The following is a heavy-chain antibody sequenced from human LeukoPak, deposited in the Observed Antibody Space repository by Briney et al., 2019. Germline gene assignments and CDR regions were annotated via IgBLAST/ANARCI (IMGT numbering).Heavy chain of an antibody. D-gene: IGHD6-13*01. J-gene: IGHJ6*02. CDR3: ARTSPGIAAAQSPYYYYGMDV. CDR1: GGSVSSSSYY. CDR2: FCYSGST. Sequence: SETLSLTCTVSGGSVSSSSYYWGWVRQPPGKGLEWIGSFCYSGSTYYNPSLQSRVTISVDTSKNQFSLKLSSVTAADTAVYYCARTSPGIAAAQSPYYYYGMDVWGQGTTVTVSS. V-gene: IGHV4-39*01.